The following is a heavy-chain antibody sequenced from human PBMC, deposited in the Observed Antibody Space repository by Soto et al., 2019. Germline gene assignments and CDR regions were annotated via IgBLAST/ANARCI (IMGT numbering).Heavy chain of an antibody. V-gene: IGHV3-15*07. CDR3: TTDPVTMIVVVPSSG. D-gene: IGHD3-22*01. CDR1: GFTFSSYS. CDR2: IKSKTDGGTT. Sequence: GGSLRLSCASSGFTFSSYSMNWVRQAPGKGLEWVGRIKSKTDGGTTDYAAPVKGRFTISRDDSKNTLYLQMNSLKTEDTAVYYCTTDPVTMIVVVPSSGWGQGTLVTVSS. J-gene: IGHJ4*02.